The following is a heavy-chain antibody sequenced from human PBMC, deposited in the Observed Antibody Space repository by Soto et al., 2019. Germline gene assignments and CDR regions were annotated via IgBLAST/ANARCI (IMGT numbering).Heavy chain of an antibody. CDR1: GFTFSSYG. CDR2: IWYDGSNK. Sequence: PGGSLRLSCAASGFTFSSYGMHWVRQAPGKGLEWVAVIWYDGSNKYYADSVKGRFTISRDNSKSTLYLQMNSLRAEDTAVYYCARDRYSYYDFWSGSLPYYYYGMDVWGQGTTVPVSS. V-gene: IGHV3-33*01. J-gene: IGHJ6*02. D-gene: IGHD3-3*01. CDR3: ARDRYSYYDFWSGSLPYYYYGMDV.